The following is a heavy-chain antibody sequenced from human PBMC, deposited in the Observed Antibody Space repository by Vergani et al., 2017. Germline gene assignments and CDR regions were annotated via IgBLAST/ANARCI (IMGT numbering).Heavy chain of an antibody. CDR3: AKSAATVTTFDNYFDY. CDR1: GFTFSSYD. D-gene: IGHD4-17*01. V-gene: IGHV3-23*04. CDR2: ISSSGGST. J-gene: IGHJ4*02. Sequence: EVQLVESGGGLVKPGGSLRLSCAASGFTFSSYDMSWVRQAPGKGLEWVSAISSSGGSTYYADSVKGRFTISRDNSKNTLYLEMNSLRAEDTAVYYCAKSAATVTTFDNYFDYWGQGTLVTVSS.